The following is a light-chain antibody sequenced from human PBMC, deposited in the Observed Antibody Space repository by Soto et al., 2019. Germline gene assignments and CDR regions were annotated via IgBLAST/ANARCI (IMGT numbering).Light chain of an antibody. CDR1: SSDVGAYNF. CDR2: EVS. CDR3: SSYAGSNNYV. Sequence: QSALTQPPSASGSPGQSVTISCTGISSDVGAYNFVSWYQQHPGKAPKLMIYEVSKRPSGVPDRFSGSKSGNTASLTVSGLQAEDEADYYCSSYAGSNNYVFGTGTKVTVL. J-gene: IGLJ1*01. V-gene: IGLV2-8*01.